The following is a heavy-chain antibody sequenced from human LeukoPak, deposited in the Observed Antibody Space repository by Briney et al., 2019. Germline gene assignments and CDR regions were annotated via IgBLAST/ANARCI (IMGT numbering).Heavy chain of an antibody. V-gene: IGHV4-34*01. CDR3: ARGPPGYRYGIYYFDY. CDR1: GGSFSGYC. Sequence: SETLSLTCAVYGGSFSGYCWSWIRQPPGKGLEWIGEINHSGSTNYNPSLKSRVTISVDTSKNQFSLKLSSVTAADTAVYYCARGPPGYRYGIYYFDYWGQGTLVTVSS. D-gene: IGHD5-18*01. CDR2: INHSGST. J-gene: IGHJ4*02.